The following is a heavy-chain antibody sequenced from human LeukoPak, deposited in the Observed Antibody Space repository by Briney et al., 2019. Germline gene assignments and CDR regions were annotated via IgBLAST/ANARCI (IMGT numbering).Heavy chain of an antibody. D-gene: IGHD6-19*01. V-gene: IGHV3-66*01. Sequence: GSLRISCAASGFTVGTNYMSWVRQAPGRGMEWVSVVYSAGNTFYADSVKARFTISRDNAKNTLDLQMTSLRVEDTAIYYCARVLAVADVFDLWGQGTMVTVSS. J-gene: IGHJ3*01. CDR3: ARVLAVADVFDL. CDR2: VYSAGNT. CDR1: GFTVGTNY.